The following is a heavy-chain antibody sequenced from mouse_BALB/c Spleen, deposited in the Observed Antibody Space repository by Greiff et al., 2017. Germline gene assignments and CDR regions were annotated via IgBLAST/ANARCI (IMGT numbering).Heavy chain of an antibody. CDR2: IGAGGST. V-gene: IGHV2-9*02. Sequence: QVQLKESGPGLVAPSQTLSIPCTVSGFSLPSYVVHWVRQPPEKGLEWLGVIGAGGSTNYNSALMSRLSISKDNSKSQVFLKMNSLQTDDTAMYYCAREADYYGSSLFAYWGQGTLVTVSA. CDR3: AREADYYGSSLFAY. J-gene: IGHJ3*01. CDR1: GFSLPSYV. D-gene: IGHD1-1*01.